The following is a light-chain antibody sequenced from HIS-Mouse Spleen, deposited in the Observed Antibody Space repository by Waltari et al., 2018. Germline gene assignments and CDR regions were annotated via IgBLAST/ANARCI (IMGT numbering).Light chain of an antibody. CDR3: YSTDSSGNHRV. CDR1: SLRSYY. V-gene: IGLV3-19*01. Sequence: SSELTQDPAVSVALGQTVRITCQGDSLRSYYASWYQQKPGQAPVLVIYGKNNRPSGIPDRFSGSSSGNTASLTITGAQAEDEADYYCYSTDSSGNHRVFGGGTKLT. CDR2: GKN. J-gene: IGLJ2*01.